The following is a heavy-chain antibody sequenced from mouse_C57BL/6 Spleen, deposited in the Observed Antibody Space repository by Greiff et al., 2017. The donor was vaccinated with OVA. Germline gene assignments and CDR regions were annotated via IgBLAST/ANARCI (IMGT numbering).Heavy chain of an antibody. D-gene: IGHD1-1*01. CDR2: INPNYGTN. CDR1: GYSFTDYN. J-gene: IGHJ4*01. CDR3: ARGYYYGSSPLNY. V-gene: IGHV1-39*01. Sequence: EVQLQQSGPELVKPGASVKISCKASGYSFTDYNMNWVKQSNGKSLEWIGVINPNYGTNSYNQKFKGKATLTVDQSSSTAYMQLNSLTSEDSAVYDCARGYYYGSSPLNYWGQGTSVTVSS.